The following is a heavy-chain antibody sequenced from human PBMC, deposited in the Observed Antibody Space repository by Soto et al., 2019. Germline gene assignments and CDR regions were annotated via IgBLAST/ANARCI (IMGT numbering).Heavy chain of an antibody. D-gene: IGHD2-21*02. CDR2: ITAGNGNT. V-gene: IGHV1-3*05. CDR1: GYTFTSYA. Sequence: QVQLVQSGAEEQKPGASVKVSCKASGYTFTSYAMHWVRQAPGQRLEWMGWITAGNGNTKYSQKFQGRVTITRDTSASTADMELSSLRSEDTAVYYCARSIVVVTALDYWGQGTLVTVSS. J-gene: IGHJ4*02. CDR3: ARSIVVVTALDY.